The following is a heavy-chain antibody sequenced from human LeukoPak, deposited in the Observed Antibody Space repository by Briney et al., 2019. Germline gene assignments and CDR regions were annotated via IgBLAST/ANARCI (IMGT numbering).Heavy chain of an antibody. V-gene: IGHV4-34*01. J-gene: IGHJ6*03. CDR3: ARQYYDFWSGYYYYYYMDV. CDR1: GGSFSGYY. Sequence: SETLSLTCAVYGGSFSGYYWSWIRQPPGKGLEWIGEINHSGSTNYNPSLKSRVTISVDTSKNQFSLKLSSVTAADTAVYYCARQYYDFWSGYYYYYYMDVWGKGTTVTVSS. CDR2: INHSGST. D-gene: IGHD3-3*01.